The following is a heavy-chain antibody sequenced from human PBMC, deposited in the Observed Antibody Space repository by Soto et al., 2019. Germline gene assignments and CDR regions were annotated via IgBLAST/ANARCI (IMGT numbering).Heavy chain of an antibody. Sequence: EVQLVESGGGLVQPGGSLRLYCVASGFTFSSYSMNWVRQAPGKGLEWVSYISSSSSTIYYADSVKGRFTISRDNAKNSLYLQMNSLRDEDTAVYYCAREVNGYGRYVAWGQGTLVTVSS. CDR1: GFTFSSYS. CDR3: AREVNGYGRYVA. J-gene: IGHJ4*02. CDR2: ISSSSSTI. V-gene: IGHV3-48*02. D-gene: IGHD5-12*01.